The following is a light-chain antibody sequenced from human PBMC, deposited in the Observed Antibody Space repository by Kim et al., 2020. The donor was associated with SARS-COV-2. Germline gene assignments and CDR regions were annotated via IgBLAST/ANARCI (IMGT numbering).Light chain of an antibody. Sequence: SYELTQPPSVSVAPGKTARITCGGNNIGSKSVHWYQQKPGQAPVLVIYYDSDRPSGIPERFSGSNSGNTATLTISRVEAGDEDNYYCQVGDCSSDHVVF. V-gene: IGLV3-21*04. J-gene: IGLJ2*01. CDR3: QVGDCSSDHVV. CDR2: YDS. CDR1: NIGSKS.